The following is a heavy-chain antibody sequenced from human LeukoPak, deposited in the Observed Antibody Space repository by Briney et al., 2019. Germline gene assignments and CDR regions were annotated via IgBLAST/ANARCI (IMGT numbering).Heavy chain of an antibody. V-gene: IGHV3-23*01. CDR3: AKVQLGYWYFDL. J-gene: IGHJ2*01. Sequence: GGSLRLSCAASGFTFSSYAMSWVRQAPGKGLEWVSASSVSGGSTYYADSVKGRFTISRDNARNTLYLQTNSLRAEDTAVYYCAKVQLGYWYFDLWGRGTLVTVSS. CDR1: GFTFSSYA. CDR2: SSVSGGST. D-gene: IGHD1-1*01.